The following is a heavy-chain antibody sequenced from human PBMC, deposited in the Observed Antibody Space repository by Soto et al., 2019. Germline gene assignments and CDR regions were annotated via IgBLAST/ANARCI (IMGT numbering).Heavy chain of an antibody. J-gene: IGHJ4*02. D-gene: IGHD1-26*01. CDR1: GFTFDDYA. Sequence: EVQLVESGRGLVQPGRSLRLSCAASGFTFDDYAMHWVRQAPGKGLEWVSGIGWDSSTIGYADSVEGRFTISRDNAKDSLYLQMNMPSAEDTALYYCAKGHPYSGSYLGVPFDYWGQGTLVTVSS. CDR3: AKGHPYSGSYLGVPFDY. V-gene: IGHV3-9*01. CDR2: IGWDSSTI.